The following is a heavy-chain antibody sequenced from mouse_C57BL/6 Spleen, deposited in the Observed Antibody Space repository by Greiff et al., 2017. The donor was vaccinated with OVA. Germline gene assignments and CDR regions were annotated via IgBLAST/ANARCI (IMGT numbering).Heavy chain of an antibody. CDR3: ARIYDGSWYFDV. J-gene: IGHJ1*03. CDR1: GFTFSDYY. Sequence: DVQLVESGGGLVQPGGSLKLSCAASGFTFSDYYMYWVRQTPEKRLEWVAYISNGGGSTYYPDTVKGRFTISRDNAKNTLYLQMSRLKSEDTAMYYCARIYDGSWYFDVWGTGTTVTVSS. D-gene: IGHD2-3*01. V-gene: IGHV5-12*01. CDR2: ISNGGGST.